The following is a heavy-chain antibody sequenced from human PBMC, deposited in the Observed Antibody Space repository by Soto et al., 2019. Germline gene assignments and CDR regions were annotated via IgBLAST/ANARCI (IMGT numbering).Heavy chain of an antibody. D-gene: IGHD6-13*01. V-gene: IGHV1-46*01. Sequence: DSVKVSCKASGYTFTSYFMHRVRQVPGQGLEWMGIIFPGSDYTNYAQKFQDRVTMTRDTSTSTLYMELSSLRSEDTAVYYCVRAESEQQFGYWGQVTQLAVSS. CDR2: IFPGSDYT. CDR1: GYTFTSYF. CDR3: VRAESEQQFGY. J-gene: IGHJ4*02.